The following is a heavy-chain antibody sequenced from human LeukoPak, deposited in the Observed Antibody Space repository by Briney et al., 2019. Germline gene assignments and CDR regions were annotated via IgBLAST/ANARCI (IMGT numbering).Heavy chain of an antibody. Sequence: PSETLSLTCTVSGGSISSSSYCWGWIRQPPGKGLEWIGSIYYSGSTYYNPSLKSRVTISVDTSKNQFSLKLSSVTAADTAVYYCASARQQLVGYNWFDPWGQGTLVTVSS. V-gene: IGHV4-39*07. D-gene: IGHD6-6*01. CDR2: IYYSGST. CDR3: ASARQQLVGYNWFDP. CDR1: GGSISSSSYC. J-gene: IGHJ5*02.